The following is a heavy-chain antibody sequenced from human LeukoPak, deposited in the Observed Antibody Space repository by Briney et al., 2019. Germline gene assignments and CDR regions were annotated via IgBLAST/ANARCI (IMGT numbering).Heavy chain of an antibody. D-gene: IGHD3-22*01. CDR2: IIPIFGTA. CDR1: GGTLSSYA. Sequence: ASVEVSCKASGGTLSSYAISWVRQAPGQGLEWMGGIIPIFGTANYAQKFQGRVTITADESTSTAYMELSSLRSEDTAVYHCASILHYYDSSGYYADYWGQGTLVTVSS. J-gene: IGHJ4*02. CDR3: ASILHYYDSSGYYADY. V-gene: IGHV1-69*01.